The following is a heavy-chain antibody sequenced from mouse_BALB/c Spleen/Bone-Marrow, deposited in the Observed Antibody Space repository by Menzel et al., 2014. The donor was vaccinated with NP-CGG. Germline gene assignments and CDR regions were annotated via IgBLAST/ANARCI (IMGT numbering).Heavy chain of an antibody. J-gene: IGHJ2*01. CDR1: GYAFTNYL. CDR3: ARGDYRSYYFDY. D-gene: IGHD2-14*01. CDR2: INPGSGGT. Sequence: QVQLKESGAELVRPGTSVKVSCKASGYAFTNYLIEWVKQRPGQGLEWIGVINPGSGGTNYNEKFKGKATLTADKSSSTAYMQLSSPTSDDSAVYFCARGDYRSYYFDYWGQGTTLTVSS. V-gene: IGHV1-54*01.